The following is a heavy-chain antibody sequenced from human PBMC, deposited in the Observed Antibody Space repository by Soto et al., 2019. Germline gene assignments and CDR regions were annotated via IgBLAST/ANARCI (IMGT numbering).Heavy chain of an antibody. D-gene: IGHD3-22*01. V-gene: IGHV4-30-4*01. Sequence: SETLSLTCTVSGGSIRSGDSYWSWIRQPPGKGLEWIGYIYYSGSTYYNPSLKSRVTISLDTSKNQFSLNLSSVTAADTAVYYCARTHYSDRSGTDYWGQGTLVTVSS. CDR3: ARTHYSDRSGTDY. CDR1: GGSIRSGDSY. CDR2: IYYSGST. J-gene: IGHJ4*02.